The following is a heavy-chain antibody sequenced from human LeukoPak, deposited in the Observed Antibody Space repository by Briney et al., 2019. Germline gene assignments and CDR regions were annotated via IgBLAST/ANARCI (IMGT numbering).Heavy chain of an antibody. CDR1: GGSISSSNW. Sequence: ASETLSLTCAVSGGSISSSNWWSWIRQPPWKGLEWIGEINHSGSTNYNPSLKSRVTISVDTSKNQFSLKLSSVTAADTAVYYCARPRGYSSSWYAPLGYWGQGTLVTVSS. J-gene: IGHJ4*02. D-gene: IGHD6-13*01. V-gene: IGHV4-4*02. CDR3: ARPRGYSSSWYAPLGY. CDR2: INHSGST.